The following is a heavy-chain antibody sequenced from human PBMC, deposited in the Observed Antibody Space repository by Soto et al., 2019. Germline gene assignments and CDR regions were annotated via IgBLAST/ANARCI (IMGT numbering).Heavy chain of an antibody. CDR2: IGGSGSTI. CDR1: GFTFSSYA. J-gene: IGHJ4*02. V-gene: IGHV3-23*01. CDR3: AKVFYYYDSSGYYYFDY. Sequence: HPGGSLRLSCAASGFTFSSYAVSWVRQAPGKGPEWISSIGGSGSTIYYADSVKGRFTISRDNSKNTLYLQMSSLRAGDTAVYYCAKVFYYYDSSGYYYFDYWGQGTLVTVSS. D-gene: IGHD3-22*01.